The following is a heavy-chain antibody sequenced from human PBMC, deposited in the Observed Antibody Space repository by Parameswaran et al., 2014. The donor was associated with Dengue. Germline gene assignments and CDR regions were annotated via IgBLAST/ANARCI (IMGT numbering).Heavy chain of an antibody. V-gene: IGHV1-46*01. J-gene: IGHJ6*02. Sequence: WVRQAPGQGLEWMGIISPIGGDTKYAEKFKGRVTMTRDTSTSTVFMELSSLKSEDTAVYYCARVLYFDRSGPMWRNGMDVWGQGTTVTVSS. D-gene: IGHD3-22*01. CDR2: ISPIGGDT. CDR3: ARVLYFDRSGPMWRNGMDV.